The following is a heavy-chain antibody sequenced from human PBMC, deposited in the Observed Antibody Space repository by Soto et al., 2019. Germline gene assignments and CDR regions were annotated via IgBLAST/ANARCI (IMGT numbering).Heavy chain of an antibody. CDR2: LSSDGGNT. V-gene: IGHV3-64*02. D-gene: IGHD2-21*01. J-gene: IGHJ4*02. CDR3: ARGEDDCDMWGGGYLDS. CDR1: GFIFSNYA. Sequence: EVQLVESGEGLVQPGGSLRLSCAASGFIFSNYAMHWVRQAPGKGLQYVSGLSSDGGNTYYADSVKGRFTISRDKSKNTGYFPMGRLRAEDTAVYYCARGEDDCDMWGGGYLDSWGQGTLVTVSS.